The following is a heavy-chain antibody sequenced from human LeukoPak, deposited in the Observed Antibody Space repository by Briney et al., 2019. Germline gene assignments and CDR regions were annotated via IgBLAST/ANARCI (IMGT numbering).Heavy chain of an antibody. V-gene: IGHV3-23*01. Sequence: GGSLRLSCAASGFTFSSYAMSWVRQAPGKGLEWVSAISGSGGSTYYADSVKGRFTISRDNAKNSLYLQMNSLRAEDTAVYYCARVISVAGFDYWGQGTLVTVSS. CDR1: GFTFSSYA. J-gene: IGHJ4*02. CDR2: ISGSGGST. D-gene: IGHD6-19*01. CDR3: ARVISVAGFDY.